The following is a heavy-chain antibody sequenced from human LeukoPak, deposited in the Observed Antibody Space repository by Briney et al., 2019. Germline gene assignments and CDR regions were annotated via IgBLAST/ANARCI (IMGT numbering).Heavy chain of an antibody. CDR1: VGPLRSYY. CDR2: IYYSGST. CDR3: ARGVVVAATHWFDP. J-gene: IGHJ5*02. V-gene: IGHV4-59*12. Sequence: KPSDPLSLPCCVSVGPLRSYYWSWIREPPGKGLERIGDIYYSGSTNYNPYLKSRVTTSVDTSKNQLSLKLSSVTAADTAVYYCARGVVVAATHWFDPWGQGTLVTVSS. D-gene: IGHD2-15*01.